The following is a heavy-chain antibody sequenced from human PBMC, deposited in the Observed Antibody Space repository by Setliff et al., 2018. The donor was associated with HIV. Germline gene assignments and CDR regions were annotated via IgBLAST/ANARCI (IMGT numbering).Heavy chain of an antibody. CDR3: ATYSSAWFEFFQH. CDR2: IYYGGST. J-gene: IGHJ1*01. V-gene: IGHV4-59*11. Sequence: PSETLSLTCSVSGVSISDHYWSWIRQPPGKGLEWIGYIYYGGSTKYNPSLRSRVTISADTSKNQFSLKLTSVTAADTAVSYCATYSSAWFEFFQHWGLGTLVTVSS. CDR1: GVSISDHY. D-gene: IGHD6-19*01.